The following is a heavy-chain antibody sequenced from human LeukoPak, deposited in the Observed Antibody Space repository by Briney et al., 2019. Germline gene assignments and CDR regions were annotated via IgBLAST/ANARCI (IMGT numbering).Heavy chain of an antibody. V-gene: IGHV3-23*01. CDR1: GFTFSSLA. J-gene: IGHJ4*02. CDR2: ICDSGGTT. D-gene: IGHD6-19*01. CDR3: AKDARRSSGWYFFDH. Sequence: GGSLRLSCAASGFTFSSLAMGWVRQAPGKGLEWVSVICDSGGTTYYADSVKGRFTISRDNSRDTLYLQMNSLRVEDTAIYYCAKDARRSSGWYFFDHWGQGTLVIVSS.